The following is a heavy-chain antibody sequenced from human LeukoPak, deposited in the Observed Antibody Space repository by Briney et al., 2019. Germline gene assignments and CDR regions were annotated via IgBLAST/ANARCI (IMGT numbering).Heavy chain of an antibody. D-gene: IGHD3-3*01. CDR3: ARGRPYDFWSGYSLDY. Sequence: ASVKVSCKASGYTFTSYDINWVRQATGQGLEWMGWMNPNSGNTGYAQRFQGRVTITADESTSTAYMELSSLRSEDTAVYYCARGRPYDFWSGYSLDYWGQGTLVTVSS. V-gene: IGHV1-8*03. CDR1: GYTFTSYD. CDR2: MNPNSGNT. J-gene: IGHJ4*02.